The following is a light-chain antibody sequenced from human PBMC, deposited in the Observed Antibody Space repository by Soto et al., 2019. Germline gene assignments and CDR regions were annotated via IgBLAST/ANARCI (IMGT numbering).Light chain of an antibody. CDR2: GAS. Sequence: EIVLTQSPATLSVSPGERATLSCRASQSVSSYFAWYQQKPGQAPRLLIYGASTRATGIPARFSGSGSGTEFTLTISSLPSEDFAVYYCQQYSNWRYTFGQGTKLEIK. J-gene: IGKJ2*01. CDR3: QQYSNWRYT. V-gene: IGKV3-15*01. CDR1: QSVSSY.